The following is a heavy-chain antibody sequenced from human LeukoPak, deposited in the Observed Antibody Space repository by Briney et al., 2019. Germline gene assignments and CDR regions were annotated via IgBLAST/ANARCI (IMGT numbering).Heavy chain of an antibody. CDR3: AKNLYCGGGSCYPSALGMDV. J-gene: IGHJ6*02. CDR1: GFTFSDYY. Sequence: PGGSLRLSCAASGFTFSDYYMSWIRQAPGKGLEWVSYISSSGSTIYYADSVKGRFTISRDNAKNSLYPQMNSLRAEDTAVYYCAKNLYCGGGSCYPSALGMDVWGQGTTVTVSS. V-gene: IGHV3-11*01. D-gene: IGHD2-15*01. CDR2: ISSSGSTI.